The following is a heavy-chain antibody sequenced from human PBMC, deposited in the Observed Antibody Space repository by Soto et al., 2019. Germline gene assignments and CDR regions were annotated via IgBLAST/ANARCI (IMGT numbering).Heavy chain of an antibody. CDR2: INHSGST. J-gene: IGHJ6*02. CDR1: GGSFSGYY. V-gene: IGHV4-34*01. D-gene: IGHD4-4*01. CDR3: AAGGMTTVTTPEYGMDV. Sequence: SETLSLTCAVYGGSFSGYYWSWIRQPPGKGLEWIGEINHSGSTNYNPSLKSRVNISVDTSKNQFSLKLSSVTAADTAVYYCAAGGMTTVTTPEYGMDVWGQGTTVTVSS.